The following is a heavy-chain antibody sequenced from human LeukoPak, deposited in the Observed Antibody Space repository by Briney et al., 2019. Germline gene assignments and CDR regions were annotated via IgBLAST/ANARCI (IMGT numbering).Heavy chain of an antibody. Sequence: PSETLSLTCAVSGVSISSSEWWIWVRQPPGQGLERIGEIHRDGRTRYNPSLKSRVTMSMDYSKNQFSLSVTSVTAADTAIYYCGKTDIYFNPIDYWGPGSLVTVSS. V-gene: IGHV4-4*02. CDR2: IHRDGRT. D-gene: IGHD3-9*01. CDR3: GKTDIYFNPIDY. J-gene: IGHJ4*02. CDR1: GVSISSSEW.